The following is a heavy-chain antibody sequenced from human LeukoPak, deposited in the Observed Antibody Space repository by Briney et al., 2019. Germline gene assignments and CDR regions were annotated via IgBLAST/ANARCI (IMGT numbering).Heavy chain of an antibody. Sequence: GRSLRLSCAASGFTFSSYAMSWVRQAPGKGLEWVSAISGSGGSTYYADSVKGRFTISRDNSKNTLYLQMNSLRAEDTAVYYCAEKLVGSSWPRGYYFDYWGQGTLVTVSS. J-gene: IGHJ4*02. D-gene: IGHD6-13*01. CDR2: ISGSGGST. CDR3: AEKLVGSSWPRGYYFDY. V-gene: IGHV3-23*01. CDR1: GFTFSSYA.